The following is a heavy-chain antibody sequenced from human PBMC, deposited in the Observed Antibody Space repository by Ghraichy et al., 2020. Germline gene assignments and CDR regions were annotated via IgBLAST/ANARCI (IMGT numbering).Heavy chain of an antibody. D-gene: IGHD3-22*01. CDR1: GFTFRNYA. Sequence: GGSLRLSCAASGFTFRNYAMSWVRQAPGKGLEWVSAINGGGSGTYYADSVKGRFTISRDNSKSTMSLQMNSLRAEDTAVYYCANEGVPYDYDSTGYSDYWGQGTLVTVSS. CDR3: ANEGVPYDYDSTGYSDY. J-gene: IGHJ4*02. V-gene: IGHV3-23*01. CDR2: INGGGSGT.